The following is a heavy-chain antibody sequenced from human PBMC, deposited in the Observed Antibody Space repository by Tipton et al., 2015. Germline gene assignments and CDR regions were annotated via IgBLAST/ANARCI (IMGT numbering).Heavy chain of an antibody. V-gene: IGHV3-23*01. CDR3: AKGGGWLYYFDY. CDR1: GFSFSTFD. D-gene: IGHD6-19*01. Sequence: SLRLSCAASGFSFSTFDMNWVRQAPGKGLEWVSAISGNGDTPYYADSVKGRFTVSRDNSKNTLYLQMYSLRAEDTAVYYCAKGGGWLYYFDYWGLGALVTVSS. CDR2: ISGNGDTP. J-gene: IGHJ4*02.